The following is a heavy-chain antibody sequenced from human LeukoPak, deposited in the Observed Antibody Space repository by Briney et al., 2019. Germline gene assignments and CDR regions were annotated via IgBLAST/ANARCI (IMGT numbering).Heavy chain of an antibody. CDR1: GYTFTSYG. J-gene: IGHJ4*02. CDR3: ARDSHPRYSSGWSYYFDY. Sequence: ASVKVSCKASGYTFTSYGISWVRQAPGQGLEWMGWISAYNGNTNYAQKLQGRVTMTTDTSTSTAYMELRSLRSDDTAVYYCARDSHPRYSSGWSYYFDYWGQGTLVTVSS. D-gene: IGHD6-19*01. CDR2: ISAYNGNT. V-gene: IGHV1-18*01.